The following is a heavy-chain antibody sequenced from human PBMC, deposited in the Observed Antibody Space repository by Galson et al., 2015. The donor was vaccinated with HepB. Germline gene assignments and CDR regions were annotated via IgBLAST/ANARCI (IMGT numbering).Heavy chain of an antibody. J-gene: IGHJ4*02. Sequence: SVKVSCKASGGTFANYGINWVRQAPGQGLEWMGWISTYNGDTHYAQKLQGRVTMTADTSTSTAYMELRSLRSDDTAVYYCARDWRIAVAGEPDYWGQGTLVTVSS. D-gene: IGHD6-19*01. CDR2: ISTYNGDT. V-gene: IGHV1-18*01. CDR1: GGTFANYG. CDR3: ARDWRIAVAGEPDY.